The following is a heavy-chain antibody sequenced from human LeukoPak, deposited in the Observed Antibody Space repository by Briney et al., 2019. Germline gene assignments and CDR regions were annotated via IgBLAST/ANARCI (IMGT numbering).Heavy chain of an antibody. CDR3: AREGAAAGTEAGYYYYMDV. V-gene: IGHV3-53*01. J-gene: IGHJ6*03. CDR2: IYSGGST. CDR1: GFTVSSNY. D-gene: IGHD6-13*01. Sequence: GGSLRLSCAASGFTVSSNYMSWVRQAPGKGLEWVSVIYSGGSTYYADSVKGRFTISRDNSKNTLYLRMNSLRAEDTAVYYCAREGAAAGTEAGYYYYMDVWGKGTTVTVSS.